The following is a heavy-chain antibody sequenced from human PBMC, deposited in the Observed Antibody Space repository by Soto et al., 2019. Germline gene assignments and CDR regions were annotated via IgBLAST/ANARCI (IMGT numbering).Heavy chain of an antibody. CDR3: AKDKVKDYYDSSGYYFDY. J-gene: IGHJ4*02. V-gene: IGHV3-23*01. CDR2: ISGSGGST. Sequence: GSLRLSCAASGFTFSSYAMSWVRQAPGKGLEWVSAISGSGGSTYYADSVKGRFTISRDNSKNTLYLQMNSLRAEDTAVYYCAKDKVKDYYDSSGYYFDYWGQGTLVTVSS. D-gene: IGHD3-22*01. CDR1: GFTFSSYA.